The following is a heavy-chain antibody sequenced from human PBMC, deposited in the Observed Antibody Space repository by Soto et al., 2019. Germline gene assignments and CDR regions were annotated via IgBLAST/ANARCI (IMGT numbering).Heavy chain of an antibody. CDR1: GSTFSSYS. D-gene: IGHD5-18*01. J-gene: IGHJ6*02. V-gene: IGHV3-21*01. CDR2: ISSSSSYI. CDR3: ARGAGTAINYYYGMDV. Sequence: GGSLRLSCAASGSTFSSYSMNWVRQAPGKGLEWVSSISSSSSYIYYADSVKGRFTISRDNAKNSLYPQMNSLRAEDTAVYYCARGAGTAINYYYGMDVWGQGTTVTVSS.